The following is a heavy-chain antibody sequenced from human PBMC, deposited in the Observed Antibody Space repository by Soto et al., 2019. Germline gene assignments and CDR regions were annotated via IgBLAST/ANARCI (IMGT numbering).Heavy chain of an antibody. V-gene: IGHV4-34*01. CDR1: GGSFSGHY. D-gene: IGHD3-10*01. Sequence: QVQLQQWGAGLLKPSETLSLTCAVFGGSFSGHYWSWIRQPPGKGLEWVGKINHVGNTKYNPSLKSRVTISLDTSKNQSSLKLSSVTAADTAVYYCARGGGEVRYWGQGTLVTVSP. J-gene: IGHJ4*02. CDR3: ARGGGEVRY. CDR2: INHVGNT.